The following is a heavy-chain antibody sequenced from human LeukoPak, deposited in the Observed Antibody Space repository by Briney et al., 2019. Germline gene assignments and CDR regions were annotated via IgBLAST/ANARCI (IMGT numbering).Heavy chain of an antibody. Sequence: PSETLSLTCAVSGGSISSYYWSWIRQPPGKGLEWIGYIYYNGSTNYNPSLKSRVTISVDTSKNQFSLKLSSVTAADTAVYYCARSPSSTRPFDIWGQGTMVTVSS. CDR2: IYYNGST. J-gene: IGHJ3*02. CDR1: GGSISSYY. CDR3: ARSPSSTRPFDI. D-gene: IGHD6-6*01. V-gene: IGHV4-59*01.